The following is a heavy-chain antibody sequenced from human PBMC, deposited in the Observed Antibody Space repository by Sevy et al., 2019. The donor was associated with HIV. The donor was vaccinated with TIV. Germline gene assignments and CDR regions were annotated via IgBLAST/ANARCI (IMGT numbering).Heavy chain of an antibody. CDR2: IDWDDDK. Sequence: SGPTLVNPTQTLTLTCTFSGFSLSTSGMCVSWIRQPPGKALEWLALIDWDDDKYYSTSLKTRLTISKDTSKNQVVLTMTNMDPVDTAMYYCARKGIAAAGTHDAFDIWGQGTMVTVSS. CDR3: ARKGIAAAGTHDAFDI. D-gene: IGHD6-13*01. V-gene: IGHV2-70*01. CDR1: GFSLSTSGMC. J-gene: IGHJ3*02.